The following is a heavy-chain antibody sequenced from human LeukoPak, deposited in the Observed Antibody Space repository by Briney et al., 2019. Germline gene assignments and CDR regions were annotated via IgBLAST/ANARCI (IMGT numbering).Heavy chain of an antibody. Sequence: GGSLRLSCAASGFTFSSYWMSWVRQAPGKGLEWVANIKQDGGEKYYVDSVKGRFTISRDNAKNSLYLQINSLRAEDTAVYYCVREKFCSGTTCYALFDPWGQGTLVTVSS. CDR1: GFTFSSYW. CDR2: IKQDGGEK. CDR3: VREKFCSGTTCYALFDP. D-gene: IGHD2-2*01. V-gene: IGHV3-7*01. J-gene: IGHJ5*02.